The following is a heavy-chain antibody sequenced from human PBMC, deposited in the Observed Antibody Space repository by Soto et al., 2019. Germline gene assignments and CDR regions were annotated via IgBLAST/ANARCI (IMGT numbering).Heavy chain of an antibody. CDR3: AKSSLYLQMNSLRAEDTAVYYCVRGGGRYYAGLFDS. CDR1: GVSISGTSYY. D-gene: IGHD1-26*01. V-gene: IGHV4-39*02. CDR2: IYYSGET. Sequence: SETLSLTCTVSGVSISGTSYYWGWIRQTPAKGLEWIGTIYYSGETFYNPSLKSRVTISIDTSKNHFSLNLTSVKGRFTISRDNAKSSLYLQMNSLRAEDTAVYYCVRGGGRYYAGLFDSWGQGTLVTVSS. J-gene: IGHJ5*01.